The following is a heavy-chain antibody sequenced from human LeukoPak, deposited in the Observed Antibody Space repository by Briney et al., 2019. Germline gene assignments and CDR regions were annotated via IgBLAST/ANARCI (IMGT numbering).Heavy chain of an antibody. D-gene: IGHD3-22*01. CDR2: IYYIGNT. Sequence: SETLSLTCTVSGDSISTSGYYYDWIRQPPGKGLEWIGNIYYIGNTWYNPSLKSRVTISVDTSKNQFSLKLSSVTAADTAVYYCARVSTYYYDSSGHPYYYYGMDVWGQGTTVTVSS. J-gene: IGHJ6*02. CDR3: ARVSTYYYDSSGHPYYYYGMDV. V-gene: IGHV4-39*07. CDR1: GDSISTSGYY.